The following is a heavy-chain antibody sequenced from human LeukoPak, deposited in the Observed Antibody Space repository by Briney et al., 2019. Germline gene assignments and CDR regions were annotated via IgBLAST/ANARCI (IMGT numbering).Heavy chain of an antibody. Sequence: AASVKVSCKASGGTFSSYAISRVRQAPGQGLEWMGGIIPIFGTANYAQKFQGRVTITTDESTSTAYMELSSLRSEDTAVYYCARGTDYYYYYMDVWGKGTTVTVSS. V-gene: IGHV1-69*05. CDR3: ARGTDYYYYYMDV. CDR2: IIPIFGTA. CDR1: GGTFSSYA. J-gene: IGHJ6*03.